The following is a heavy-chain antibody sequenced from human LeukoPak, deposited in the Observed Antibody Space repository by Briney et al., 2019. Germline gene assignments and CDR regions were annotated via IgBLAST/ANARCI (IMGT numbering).Heavy chain of an antibody. D-gene: IGHD5-24*01. CDR2: ISGSGGST. CDR3: AKDKMATTGIY. Sequence: GGTLRLSCAASGFTFSSYGMSWVRQAPGKGLEWVSAISGSGGSTYYADSVKGRFTISRDNSKNTLYLQMNSLRAEDTAVYYCAKDKMATTGIYWGQGTLVTVSS. V-gene: IGHV3-23*01. J-gene: IGHJ4*02. CDR1: GFTFSSYG.